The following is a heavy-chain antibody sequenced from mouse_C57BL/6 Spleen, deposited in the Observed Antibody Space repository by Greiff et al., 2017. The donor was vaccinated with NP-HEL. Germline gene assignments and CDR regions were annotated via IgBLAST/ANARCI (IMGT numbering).Heavy chain of an antibody. CDR3: ARTHGLLRYSWYFDV. Sequence: QVQLQQPGAELVRPGTSVKLSCKASGYTFTSYWMHWVKQRPGQGLEWIGVIDPSDSYTNYNQKFKGKATLTVDTSSSTAYMQLSSLTSEDSAVYYCARTHGLLRYSWYFDVWGTGTTVTVSS. CDR2: IDPSDSYT. V-gene: IGHV1-59*01. J-gene: IGHJ1*03. CDR1: GYTFTSYW. D-gene: IGHD1-1*01.